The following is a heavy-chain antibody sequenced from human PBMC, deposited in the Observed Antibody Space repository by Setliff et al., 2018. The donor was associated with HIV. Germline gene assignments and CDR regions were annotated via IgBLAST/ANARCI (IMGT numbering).Heavy chain of an antibody. D-gene: IGHD6-13*01. J-gene: IGHJ4*02. V-gene: IGHV4-39*07. CDR2: VFYGGST. CDR3: ARSPSYRSSWEYYFDY. CDR1: GGSFSSGSYY. Sequence: SETLSLTCTVSGGSFSSGSYYWNWLRQPAGKGLEWIGRVFYGGSTHYTPSLKSRVIISVDTSNQFSLKLSSVTAADAAVYYCARSPSYRSSWEYYFDYWGQGTLVTVSS.